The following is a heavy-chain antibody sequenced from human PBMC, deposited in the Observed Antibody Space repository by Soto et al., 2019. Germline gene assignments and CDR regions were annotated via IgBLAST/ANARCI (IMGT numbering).Heavy chain of an antibody. J-gene: IGHJ4*02. Sequence: SETLSLTCAVYGGSFSGYYWSWIRQPPGKGLEWIGEINHSGSTNYNPSLKSRVTISVDTSKNQFSLKLSSVTVADTAVYYCARGGGLNSGYVDYWGQGTLVTVSS. CDR1: GGSFSGYY. CDR2: INHSGST. D-gene: IGHD5-12*01. CDR3: ARGGGLNSGYVDY. V-gene: IGHV4-34*01.